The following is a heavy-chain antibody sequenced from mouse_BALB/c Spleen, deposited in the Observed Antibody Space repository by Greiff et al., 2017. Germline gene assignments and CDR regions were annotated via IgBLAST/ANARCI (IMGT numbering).Heavy chain of an antibody. CDR1: GYTFTSYW. J-gene: IGHJ2*01. CDR3: ARWNDY. V-gene: IGHV1S81*02. Sequence: VQLQQSGAELVKPGASVKLSCKASGYTFTSYWMHWVKQRPGQGLEWIGEINPSNGRTNYNEKFKSKATLTVDKSSSTAYMQLSSLTSEDSAVYYCARWNDYWGQGTTLTVSS. CDR2: INPSNGRT.